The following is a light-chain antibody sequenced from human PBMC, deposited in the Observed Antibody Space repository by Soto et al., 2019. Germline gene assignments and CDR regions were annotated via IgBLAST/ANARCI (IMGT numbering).Light chain of an antibody. CDR1: QTIRSY. V-gene: IGKV1-39*01. J-gene: IGKJ4*01. CDR3: QQCHTTLT. CDR2: AAE. Sequence: DIQMTQSPSSLSASVGDVVTITCRASQTIRSYVNWYQQKPGKAPTLLIYAAETLYRGVPSRFIASGSGTEITLTISSLPPEEFATYYGQQCHTTLTFGGGTKVDMK.